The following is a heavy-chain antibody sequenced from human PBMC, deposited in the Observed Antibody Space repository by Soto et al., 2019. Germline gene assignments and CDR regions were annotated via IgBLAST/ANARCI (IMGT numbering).Heavy chain of an antibody. CDR1: DGTIRSRGYY. CDR2: VSHSGST. CDR3: ARDYLRALDY. D-gene: IGHD3-10*01. J-gene: IGHJ4*01. V-gene: IGHV4-61*08. Sequence: SQTLPLTCTVFDGTIRSRGYYCSLNRKHPGKGLEWLGYVSHSGSTNYNPSLKSRVTISRDRAKNQLSLKLTSVTAADTAVYYCARDYLRALDYWGHGTLVTVSA.